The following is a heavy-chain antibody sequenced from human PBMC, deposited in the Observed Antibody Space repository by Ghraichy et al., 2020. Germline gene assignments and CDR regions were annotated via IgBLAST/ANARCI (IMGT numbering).Heavy chain of an antibody. J-gene: IGHJ1*01. CDR1: GGSISRHY. D-gene: IGHD5-24*01. Sequence: GSLRLSCTVSGGSISRHYWSWIRQPPGKGLEWVGYISNSGGTYFNPSLKSRLTMSMDTSTNRFSLNLSSVTAADAAVYYCATGERDGIHSWLYESWGQGTLVTVSS. CDR2: ISNSGGT. V-gene: IGHV4-59*11. CDR3: ATGERDGIHSWLYES.